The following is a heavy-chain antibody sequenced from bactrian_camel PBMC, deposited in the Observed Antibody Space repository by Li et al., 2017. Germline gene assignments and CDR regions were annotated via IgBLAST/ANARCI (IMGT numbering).Heavy chain of an antibody. J-gene: IGHJ6*01. CDR1: GLVYPFWS. Sequence: HVQLVESGGRSAQAGESLTLSCAASGLVYPFWSMAWFRQAPGKEREGVARIDSRGNAHLFEAMKGRFSVSKDNAKNTLYLEMNSLTPEDTGMYYCAAGGGGIAGECIAWEDDFSYWGQGTQVTVS. CDR3: AAGGGGIAGECIAWEDDFSY. D-gene: IGHD1*01. V-gene: IGHV3S63*01. CDR2: IDSRGNA.